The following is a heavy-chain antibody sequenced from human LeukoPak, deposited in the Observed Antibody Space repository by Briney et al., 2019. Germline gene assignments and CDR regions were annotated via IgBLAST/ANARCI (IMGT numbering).Heavy chain of an antibody. CDR2: IYYSGST. J-gene: IGHJ4*02. D-gene: IGHD2-2*01. Sequence: KPSETPSLTCTVSGGSISSYYWSWIRQPPGKGLEWIGYIYYSGSTNYNPSLKSRVTISVDTSKSQFSLKLSSVTAADTAVYYCARTVCSSTSCWFDYWGQGTLVTVSS. CDR3: ARTVCSSTSCWFDY. CDR1: GGSISSYY. V-gene: IGHV4-59*01.